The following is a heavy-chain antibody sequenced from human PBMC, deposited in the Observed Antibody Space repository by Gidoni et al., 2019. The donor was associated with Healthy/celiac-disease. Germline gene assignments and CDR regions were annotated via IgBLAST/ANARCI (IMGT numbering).Heavy chain of an antibody. J-gene: IGHJ5*02. CDR2: INHSGRT. CDR3: ARGGVPAATGWFDP. CDR1: GGSFSGHY. V-gene: IGHV4-34*01. Sequence: QVQLQQWGAGLLKPSETLSLTCAVSGGSFSGHYWSCIRQPPGKGLEWIGEINHSGRTNYNPSLKCRVTISVDTSKNQFSLKLSSVTAADTAVYYCARGGVPAATGWFDPWGQGTLVTVSS. D-gene: IGHD2-2*01.